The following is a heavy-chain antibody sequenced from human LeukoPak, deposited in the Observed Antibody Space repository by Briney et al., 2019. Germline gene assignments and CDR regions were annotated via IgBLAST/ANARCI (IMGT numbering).Heavy chain of an antibody. CDR3: ARSAGIVVVPAAINGYYYYMDV. V-gene: IGHV1-69*01. Sequence: ASVKVSCKASGGTFSSYAISWVRQAPGQGLEWMRWIIPIFGTANYAQKFQGRGTITADESTSTAYMELSSLRSEDTAVYYCARSAGIVVVPAAINGYYYYMDVWGKGTTVTVSS. CDR1: GGTFSSYA. J-gene: IGHJ6*03. CDR2: IIPIFGTA. D-gene: IGHD2-2*01.